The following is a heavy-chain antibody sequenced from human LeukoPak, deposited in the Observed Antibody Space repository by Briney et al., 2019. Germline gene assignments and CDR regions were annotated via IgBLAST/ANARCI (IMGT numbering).Heavy chain of an antibody. CDR2: ISAYNGNT. Sequence: ASVKVSCKASGYTFTSYGNSWVRQAPGQGLEWMGWISAYNGNTNYAQKLQGRVTMTTDTSTSTAYMELRSLRSDDTAVYYCAREVYCSGGSCYPYYFDYWGQGTLVTVSS. CDR1: GYTFTSYG. CDR3: AREVYCSGGSCYPYYFDY. D-gene: IGHD2-15*01. J-gene: IGHJ4*02. V-gene: IGHV1-18*01.